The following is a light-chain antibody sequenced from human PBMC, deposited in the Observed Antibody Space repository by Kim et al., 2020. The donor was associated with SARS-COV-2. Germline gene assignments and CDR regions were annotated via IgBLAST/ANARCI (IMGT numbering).Light chain of an antibody. V-gene: IGKV3-20*01. J-gene: IGKJ1*01. CDR1: QSVTSSY. CDR2: GAS. Sequence: EIVLTQSPGTLSLSPGERATLSCRASQSVTSSYLAWYQQKPGQPPRLLIYGASNRATGIPDRFSGSGSGKDFTLTISRLESEDLAVYYCQQYGTSLRTFGQGTKVEIK. CDR3: QQYGTSLRT.